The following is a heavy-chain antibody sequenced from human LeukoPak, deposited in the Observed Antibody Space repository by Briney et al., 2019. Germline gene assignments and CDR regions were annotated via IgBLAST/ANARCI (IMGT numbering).Heavy chain of an antibody. Sequence: PSETLSLTCTVSGGSISSGDYYWSWIRQPPGKGLEWIGYIYYSGSTNYNPSLKSRVTISVDTSKNQFSLKLSSVTAADTAVYYCASLYVWGSYRSDYWGQGTLVTVSS. V-gene: IGHV4-61*08. J-gene: IGHJ4*02. CDR2: IYYSGST. CDR3: ASLYVWGSYRSDY. CDR1: GGSISSGDYY. D-gene: IGHD3-16*02.